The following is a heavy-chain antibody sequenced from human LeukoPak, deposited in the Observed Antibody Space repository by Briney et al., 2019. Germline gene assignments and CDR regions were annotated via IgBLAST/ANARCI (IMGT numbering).Heavy chain of an antibody. V-gene: IGHV3-30*18. Sequence: GRSLRLSCAASGFTFSSYGMHWVRQAPGKGLEWVAVISSDGSNKYYADSVKGRFTITRDNSKNTRYLQMNSPRAEDTAVYYCAKDRYCSGGSCVDYWGQGTLVTVSS. CDR3: AKDRYCSGGSCVDY. CDR2: ISSDGSNK. CDR1: GFTFSSYG. J-gene: IGHJ4*02. D-gene: IGHD2-15*01.